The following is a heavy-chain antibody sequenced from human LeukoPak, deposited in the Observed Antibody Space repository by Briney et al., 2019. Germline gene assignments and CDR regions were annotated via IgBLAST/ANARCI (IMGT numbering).Heavy chain of an antibody. CDR3: ARVGTIFGVVIVYAFDI. CDR1: GGSISSYY. J-gene: IGHJ3*02. Sequence: SETLSLTCTVSGGSISSYYWSWIRQPPGKGLEWIGYIYYSGSTNYNPSLKSRVTMSVDTSKNQFSLKLSSVTAADTAVYYCARVGTIFGVVIVYAFDIWGQGTMVTVSS. V-gene: IGHV4-59*01. D-gene: IGHD3-3*01. CDR2: IYYSGST.